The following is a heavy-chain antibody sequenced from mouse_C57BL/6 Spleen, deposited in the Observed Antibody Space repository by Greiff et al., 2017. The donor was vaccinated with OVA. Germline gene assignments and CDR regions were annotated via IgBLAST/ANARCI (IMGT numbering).Heavy chain of an antibody. CDR3: ARGDYDERGFDY. CDR2: IYPRSGNT. V-gene: IGHV1-81*01. Sequence: VQLQQSGAELARPGASVKLSCKASGYTFTSYGISWVKQRTGQGLEWIGEIYPRSGNTYYNEKFKGKATLTADKSSSTAYMELRSLTSEDSAVYFCARGDYDERGFDYWGQGTTLTVSS. CDR1: GYTFTSYG. J-gene: IGHJ2*01. D-gene: IGHD2-4*01.